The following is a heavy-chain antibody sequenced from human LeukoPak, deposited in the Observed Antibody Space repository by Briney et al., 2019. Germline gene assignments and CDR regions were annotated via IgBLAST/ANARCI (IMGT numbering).Heavy chain of an antibody. D-gene: IGHD4-11*01. V-gene: IGHV4-59*11. Sequence: SETLSLICTVSGGSITGHYWNWIRQPPGKGLEWIGYIYYSGTFKYNPSLKSRVTISVDTSKNQFSLKLSSVTAANTAVYYCARGEDYKSSRFDPWGQGTLVTVSS. CDR1: GGSITGHY. CDR3: ARGEDYKSSRFDP. J-gene: IGHJ5*02. CDR2: IYYSGTF.